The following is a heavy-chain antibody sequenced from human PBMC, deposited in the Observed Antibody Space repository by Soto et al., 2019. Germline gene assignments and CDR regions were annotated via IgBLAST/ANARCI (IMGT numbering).Heavy chain of an antibody. V-gene: IGHV3-15*05. D-gene: IGHD2-21*01. Sequence: PGGSLRLSCAASGFIFRDGWISWVRQAPGKGLEWIGRVKSKSDGGTTDYAALVKGRFTVSRDDSIHTVSLQMDSLKMEDTAVYFCVAGSPFEYWGQGTLVTVSS. J-gene: IGHJ4*02. CDR3: VAGSPFEY. CDR2: VKSKSDGGTT. CDR1: GFIFRDGW.